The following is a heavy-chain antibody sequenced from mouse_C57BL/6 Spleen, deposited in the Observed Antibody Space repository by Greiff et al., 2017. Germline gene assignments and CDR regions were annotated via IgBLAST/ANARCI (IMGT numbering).Heavy chain of an antibody. CDR1: GYTFTSYG. CDR3: ARQLLRERYFDV. CDR2: IYPRSGNT. V-gene: IGHV1-81*01. J-gene: IGHJ1*03. D-gene: IGHD1-1*01. Sequence: QVQLKQSGAELARPGASVKLSCKASGYTFTSYGMSWVKQRTGQGLEWIGEIYPRSGNTYYNEKFKGKATLTADKSSSTAYMELRSLTSEDSAVYFCARQLLRERYFDVWGTGTTVTVSS.